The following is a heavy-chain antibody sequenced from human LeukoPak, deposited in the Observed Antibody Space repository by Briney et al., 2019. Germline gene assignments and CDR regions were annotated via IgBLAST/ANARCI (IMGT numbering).Heavy chain of an antibody. CDR2: ICGSGGST. CDR1: GFTVSSNY. V-gene: IGHV3-23*01. Sequence: HAGGSLRLSCAASGFTVSSNYMSWVRQAPGKGLEWVSAICGSGGSTDYADSVKGRFTISRDNSKNTLYLQMNSLRAEDTAVYYCAKDGLYVLRDAFDIWGQGTMVTVSS. CDR3: AKDGLYVLRDAFDI. D-gene: IGHD2-15*01. J-gene: IGHJ3*02.